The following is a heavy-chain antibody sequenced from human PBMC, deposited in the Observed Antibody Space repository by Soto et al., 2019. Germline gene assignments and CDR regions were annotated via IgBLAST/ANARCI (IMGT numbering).Heavy chain of an antibody. V-gene: IGHV2-5*02. CDR2: IYWDDDK. CDR3: AQKSYYGSGSLDY. Sequence: QITLKESGPTLVKPTQTLTLTCTFSGFSLSTGVGVGWIRQPPGKALECLALIYWDDDKRYSSSLKSRLTITKDTSKTQVVLIMTNMAPVDTATYYCAQKSYYGSGSLDYWGQGILVTVSS. J-gene: IGHJ4*02. D-gene: IGHD3-10*01. CDR1: GFSLSTGVG.